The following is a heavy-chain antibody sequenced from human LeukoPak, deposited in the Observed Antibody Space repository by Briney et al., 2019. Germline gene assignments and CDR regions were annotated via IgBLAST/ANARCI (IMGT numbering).Heavy chain of an antibody. Sequence: GGSLRLSCSASGFTFSSYAMHWVRQAPGKGLEYVSAISSNGGSTYYADSVKGRFTISRDNSKNTLYLQMSSLRAEYTAVYYCLKYYDSSGYSFWYWGQGTLVTVSS. CDR1: GFTFSSYA. CDR2: ISSNGGST. J-gene: IGHJ4*02. V-gene: IGHV3-64D*06. D-gene: IGHD3-22*01. CDR3: LKYYDSSGYSFWY.